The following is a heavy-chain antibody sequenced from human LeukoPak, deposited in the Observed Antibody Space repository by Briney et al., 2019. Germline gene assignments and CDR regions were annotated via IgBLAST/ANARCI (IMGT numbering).Heavy chain of an antibody. V-gene: IGHV1-2*02. CDR3: ARDWRGSYFPDF. CDR1: GYTLTDYY. D-gene: IGHD1-26*01. CDR2: INPNSGDT. J-gene: IGHJ4*02. Sequence: ASVKVSCKASGYTLTDYYMHWVRQAPGQGLEWMGWINPNSGDTNYAQNYQGRVTMTRDTSISTAYMELSRLTSDDTAIYHCARDWRGSYFPDFWGQGTLVTVSS.